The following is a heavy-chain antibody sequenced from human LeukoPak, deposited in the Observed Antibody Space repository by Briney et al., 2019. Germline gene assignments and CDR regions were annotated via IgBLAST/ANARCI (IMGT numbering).Heavy chain of an antibody. V-gene: IGHV4-31*03. CDR1: GGSISSNNY. Sequence: SETLSLTCIVSGGSISSNNYWHWIRQHPGKGLEWLGYIYDTGYAYYNPSLRSRLTISVDTSQNHFSLKLTSVTAADTAVYYCARDYASGLNYYFDYWGQGTLVTVSS. J-gene: IGHJ4*02. CDR2: IYDTGYA. CDR3: ARDYASGLNYYFDY. D-gene: IGHD3-16*01.